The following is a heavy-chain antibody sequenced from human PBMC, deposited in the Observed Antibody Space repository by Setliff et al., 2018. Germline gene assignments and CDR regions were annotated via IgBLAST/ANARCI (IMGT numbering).Heavy chain of an antibody. V-gene: IGHV4-59*11. Sequence: KPSETLSLTCTVSGVSITSHYWSWIRQPPGRALEWIGYIHHSGSTNYNPSLKSRVTLSMDTSRNHFSLNLTSLTAADTALYYCARDNIGPDALDIWGQGTMVT. J-gene: IGHJ3*02. CDR2: IHHSGST. CDR3: ARDNIGPDALDI. CDR1: GVSITSHY.